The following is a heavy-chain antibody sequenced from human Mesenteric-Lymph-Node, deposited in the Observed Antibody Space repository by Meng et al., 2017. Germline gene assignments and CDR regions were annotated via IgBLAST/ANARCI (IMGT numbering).Heavy chain of an antibody. Sequence: GSLRLSCTVSGGSIRNYYWTWIRQPAGKGLEWIGRIYTSGTTNYNPSLKSRVAMSVDTSKNQFSLKMSSVTAADTAVYYCARSGGSDYVWGSLFDYWGQGTVVTVSS. CDR2: IYTSGTT. D-gene: IGHD3-16*01. V-gene: IGHV4-4*07. CDR1: GGSIRNYY. CDR3: ARSGGSDYVWGSLFDY. J-gene: IGHJ4*02.